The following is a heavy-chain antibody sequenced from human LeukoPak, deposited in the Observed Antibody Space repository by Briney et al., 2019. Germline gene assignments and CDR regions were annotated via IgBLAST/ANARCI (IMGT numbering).Heavy chain of an antibody. V-gene: IGHV3-9*01. CDR2: ISWNSGSI. CDR1: GFTFDDYA. Sequence: GRSLRLSCAASGFTFDDYAMHWVRQAPGKGLEWVSGISWNSGSIGYADSVKGRFTISRDNAKNSLYLQMNSLRAEDTAVYYCAKDSYIVGATFDYWGQGTLVTVSS. J-gene: IGHJ4*02. D-gene: IGHD1-26*01. CDR3: AKDSYIVGATFDY.